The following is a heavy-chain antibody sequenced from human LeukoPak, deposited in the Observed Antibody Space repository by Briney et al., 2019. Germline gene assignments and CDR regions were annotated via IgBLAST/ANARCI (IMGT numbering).Heavy chain of an antibody. CDR1: GFAFNTYW. D-gene: IGHD5-18*01. Sequence: GGSLRLSCAASGFAFNTYWMHWVRQAPGTGLVWVSRINGDGSSTSYADFVKGRFTISRDNAKNTLYLQMNSLRAGETAIYYCARDKGYSIDQWGQGTLVTVSS. V-gene: IGHV3-74*01. CDR2: INGDGSST. CDR3: ARDKGYSIDQ. J-gene: IGHJ5*02.